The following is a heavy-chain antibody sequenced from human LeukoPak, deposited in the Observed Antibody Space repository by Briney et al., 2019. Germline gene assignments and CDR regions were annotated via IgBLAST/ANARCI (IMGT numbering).Heavy chain of an antibody. CDR2: ISSSSSTI. D-gene: IGHD2-2*01. V-gene: IGHV3-48*01. Sequence: GGSLRLSRAASGFTFSSYSMNWVRQAPGKGLEWVSYISSSSSTIYYADSVKGRFTISRDNAKNSLYLQVNSLRAEDTAVYYCARIGYCSSASCRHALDYWGQGTLVTVSS. CDR1: GFTFSSYS. J-gene: IGHJ4*02. CDR3: ARIGYCSSASCRHALDY.